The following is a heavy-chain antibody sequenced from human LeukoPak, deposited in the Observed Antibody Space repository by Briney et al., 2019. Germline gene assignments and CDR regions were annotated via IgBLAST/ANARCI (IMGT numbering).Heavy chain of an antibody. V-gene: IGHV3-74*01. CDR1: GFTFSSYW. J-gene: IGHJ3*02. Sequence: PGGSLRLSCAASGFTFSSYWMHWVRQAPGKGLVWVSRINSDGSSTSYADSVKGRFTISRDNSKNTLYLQMNSLRAEDTAVYYCAKDPPYGDYVDAFDIWGQGTMVTVSS. CDR2: INSDGSST. CDR3: AKDPPYGDYVDAFDI. D-gene: IGHD4-17*01.